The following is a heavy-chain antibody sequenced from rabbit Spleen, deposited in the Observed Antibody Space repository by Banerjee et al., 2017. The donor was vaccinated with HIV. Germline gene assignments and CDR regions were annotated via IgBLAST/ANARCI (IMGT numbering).Heavy chain of an antibody. V-gene: IGHV1S45*01. J-gene: IGHJ4*01. Sequence: QEQLVESGGGLVKPGASLTLTCRASGFSFIYNGVMCWVRQAPGKGLEWIACIYSGSSADTYYASWAKGRFTISKTSSTTVTLQMTSLTAADTATYFCVRGSGWGFGYFRLWGQGTLVTVS. CDR1: GFSFIYNGV. CDR3: VRGSGWGFGYFRL. D-gene: IGHD4-1*01. CDR2: IYSGSSADT.